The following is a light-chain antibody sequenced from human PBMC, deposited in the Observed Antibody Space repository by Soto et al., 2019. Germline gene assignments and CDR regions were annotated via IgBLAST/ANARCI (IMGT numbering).Light chain of an antibody. CDR3: QQRSNCPHT. CDR1: QSVSSY. V-gene: IGKV3-11*01. J-gene: IGKJ2*01. CDR2: DAS. Sequence: EIVLTQSPATLSLSPGERATLSCRASQSVSSYFAWYQQKPGQAPRLLIYDASNRATGIQARFSGSGDGTDFSLANSTLEPEDFAVYYCQQRSNCPHTFGQGTKLEIK.